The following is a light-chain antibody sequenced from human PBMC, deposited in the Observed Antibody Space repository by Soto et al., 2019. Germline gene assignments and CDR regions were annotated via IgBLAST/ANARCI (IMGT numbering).Light chain of an antibody. CDR3: VAWDDRLNGWV. CDR2: SSD. V-gene: IGLV1-44*01. CDR1: NSNIGSNT. J-gene: IGLJ3*02. Sequence: QSVLIQPPSASGTPGQRVTSSCSGRNSNIGSNTVSWYHQVPGTAPKVVIYSSDQRPSGVPDRLSASKSGTSASLAISELQSADEGDYFCVAWDDRLNGWVFGGGTKLTVL.